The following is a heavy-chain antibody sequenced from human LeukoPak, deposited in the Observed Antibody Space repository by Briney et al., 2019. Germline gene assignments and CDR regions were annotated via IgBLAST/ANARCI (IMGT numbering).Heavy chain of an antibody. CDR1: GYTFTGYY. V-gene: IGHV1-46*01. J-gene: IGHJ4*02. CDR3: ARDRRNLGGRDGYNLAFDY. D-gene: IGHD5-24*01. Sequence: GASVKVSCKASGYTFTGYYMHWVRQAPGQGLEWMGIINPSGGSTSYAQKFQGRVTMTRDTSTSTVYMELSSLRSEDTAVYYCARDRRNLGGRDGYNLAFDYWGQGTLVTVSS. CDR2: INPSGGST.